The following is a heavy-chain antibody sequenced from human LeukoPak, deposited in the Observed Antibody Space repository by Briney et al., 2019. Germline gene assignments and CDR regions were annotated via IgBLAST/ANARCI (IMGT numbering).Heavy chain of an antibody. D-gene: IGHD6-19*01. CDR1: GGSISSATYY. Sequence: SETLSLTCTVSGGSISSATYYWTWIRQPPGKGLEWVGYIHHSGSTYYKPSLKSRVTISLDMSKNQFSLKLSSVTAADTAVYYCARSQWGYAFDIWGQGTMVTVS. J-gene: IGHJ3*02. V-gene: IGHV4-30-2*01. CDR2: IHHSGST. CDR3: ARSQWGYAFDI.